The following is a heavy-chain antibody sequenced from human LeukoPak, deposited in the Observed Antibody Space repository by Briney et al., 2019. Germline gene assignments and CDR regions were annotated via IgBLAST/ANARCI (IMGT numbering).Heavy chain of an antibody. J-gene: IGHJ6*02. CDR2: ISAYNGNT. D-gene: IGHD6-13*01. Sequence: ASVKVSCKASGYTFTSYGISWVRQAPGQGLEWMGWISAYNGNTNYAQKLQGRVTMTTDTSTSTAYVELRSLRSDDTAVYYCARSQLVHFGDYYYGMDVWGQGTTVTVSS. CDR3: ARSQLVHFGDYYYGMDV. V-gene: IGHV1-18*01. CDR1: GYTFTSYG.